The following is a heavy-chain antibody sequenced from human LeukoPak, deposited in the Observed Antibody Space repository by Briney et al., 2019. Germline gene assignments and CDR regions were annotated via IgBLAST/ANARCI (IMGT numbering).Heavy chain of an antibody. J-gene: IGHJ4*02. D-gene: IGHD6-13*01. V-gene: IGHV4-39*07. CDR3: AREVHRWSSMDY. CDR2: IYYSGST. Sequence: PSETLSLTCTVSGGSISSTTYYWGWIRQPPGKGLEWIGSIYYSGSTYYNPSLKSRVTISVDTSKNQFSLKLSSVTAADTAVYYCAREVHRWSSMDYWGQGTLVTVSS. CDR1: GGSISSTTYY.